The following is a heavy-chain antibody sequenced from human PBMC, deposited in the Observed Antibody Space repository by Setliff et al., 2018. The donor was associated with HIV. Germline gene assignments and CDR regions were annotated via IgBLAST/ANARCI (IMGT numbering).Heavy chain of an antibody. CDR2: IHHSGST. Sequence: LSETLSLTCTVSGDFRNIQWWTWMRQSPGLGLQWIGSIHHSGSTYYDPSLKNRVTLSVDTSNNQVSLTLTSVTAADTAVYYCAKQPGGHSFFDLWGQGILVTVSS. CDR1: GDFRNIQW. D-gene: IGHD1-1*01. J-gene: IGHJ4*02. CDR3: AKQPGGHSFFDL. V-gene: IGHV4-59*11.